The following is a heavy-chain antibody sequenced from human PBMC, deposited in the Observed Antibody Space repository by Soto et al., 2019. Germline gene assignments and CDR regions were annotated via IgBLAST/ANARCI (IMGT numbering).Heavy chain of an antibody. CDR1: GFTFSSSW. CDR3: AGHGVWCFDF. D-gene: IGHD2-8*02. Sequence: EMQLVESGGALVQPGGSLRLSCAASGFTFSSSWMAWVRQAPGKGLEWVANINPEGSAEYYVDSVKGRFTISRDSAKNSLYLPMNSLRLGDTALYYCAGHGVWCFDFWGQGTLVSISS. CDR2: INPEGSAE. V-gene: IGHV3-7*02. J-gene: IGHJ4*02.